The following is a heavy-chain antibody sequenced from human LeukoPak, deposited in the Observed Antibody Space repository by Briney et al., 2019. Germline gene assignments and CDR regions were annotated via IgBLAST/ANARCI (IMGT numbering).Heavy chain of an antibody. CDR2: ISNDGNNK. V-gene: IGHV3-30-3*01. Sequence: GRSLRLPCAASGFTFSNYAMHWVRQAPGKGLEWVAVISNDGNNKYYADSVKGRFTISRDNSKNTLYLQMNSLRAEDTAVYYCARFAVGATQYYFDYWGQGTLVTVSS. CDR1: GFTFSNYA. J-gene: IGHJ4*02. D-gene: IGHD1-26*01. CDR3: ARFAVGATQYYFDY.